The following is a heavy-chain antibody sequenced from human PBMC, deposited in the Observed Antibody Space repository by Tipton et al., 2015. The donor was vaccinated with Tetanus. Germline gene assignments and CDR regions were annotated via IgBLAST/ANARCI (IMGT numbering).Heavy chain of an antibody. Sequence: TLSLTCTVSGGSISGGRYYWNWIRQRPGKGLEWIGDIYSSGSTYSDPSLKGRVTISVDTSKNQFSLRLNSVTAADTAVYYCARDRARGARGWNYFASWGLGTLVTVSS. CDR1: GGSISGGRYY. V-gene: IGHV4-31*03. CDR3: ARDRARGARGWNYFAS. J-gene: IGHJ4*02. CDR2: IYSSGST. D-gene: IGHD1-26*01.